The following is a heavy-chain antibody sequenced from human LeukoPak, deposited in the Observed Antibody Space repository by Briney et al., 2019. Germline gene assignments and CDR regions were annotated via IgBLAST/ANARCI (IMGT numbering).Heavy chain of an antibody. CDR3: ARIYSSGWSNDY. CDR2: IDWDDDK. Sequence: SGPTLVNPTRTLTLTCTFSGFSLSTSGVCVSWIRQPPGKALEWLARIDWDDDKYYSTSLKTRLTISKDTSKNQVVLIMTNMDPVDTATYYCARIYSSGWSNDYWGQGTLVTVS. D-gene: IGHD6-19*01. V-gene: IGHV2-70*11. J-gene: IGHJ4*02. CDR1: GFSLSTSGVC.